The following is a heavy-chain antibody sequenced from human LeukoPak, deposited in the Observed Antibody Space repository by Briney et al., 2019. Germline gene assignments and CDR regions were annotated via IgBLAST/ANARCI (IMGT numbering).Heavy chain of an antibody. Sequence: SETLSLTCTVSGGSVSGNYWSWIRQPPGKGLEWIGYIYYSGSPKYNTYLKSRVTISVDTSKNQFSLKLTSVTAADTAVYYCASGGALWFGELLDYWGQGTLVTVSS. J-gene: IGHJ4*02. CDR1: GGSVSGNY. CDR2: IYYSGSP. CDR3: ASGGALWFGELLDY. D-gene: IGHD3-10*01. V-gene: IGHV4-59*02.